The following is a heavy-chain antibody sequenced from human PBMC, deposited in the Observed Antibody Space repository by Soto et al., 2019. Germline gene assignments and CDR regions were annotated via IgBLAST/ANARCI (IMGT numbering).Heavy chain of an antibody. CDR3: ARTIVVVVPDNFDH. D-gene: IGHD3-22*01. CDR2: IKEDGSEK. V-gene: IGHV3-7*01. J-gene: IGHJ4*02. CDR1: GFTIGDYW. Sequence: EVQLVESGGGLVQPGGSLRLSCAASGFTIGDYWMSWVRQAPGKGLEWVANIKEDGSEKYYVDSVTGRFTISRDSAKNSLYLQMNSLRGEDTAVYYCARTIVVVVPDNFDHWGQGTLVTVSS.